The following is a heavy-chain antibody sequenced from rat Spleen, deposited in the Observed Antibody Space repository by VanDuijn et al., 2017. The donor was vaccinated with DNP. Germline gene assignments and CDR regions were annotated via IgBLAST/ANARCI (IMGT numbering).Heavy chain of an antibody. D-gene: IGHD1-9*01. J-gene: IGHJ2*01. CDR2: INSAGTT. CDR1: GYSITSGYR. CDR3: ATVRTTGILDY. V-gene: IGHV3-3*01. Sequence: EVQLQESGPGLVKPSQSLSLTCSVTGYSITSGYRWNWIRKFPGNKMEWMGYINSAGTTYYNPSLKSRISITRDTSKNQFFLQVTSVTSEDTATYYCATVRTTGILDYWGQGVMVTVSS.